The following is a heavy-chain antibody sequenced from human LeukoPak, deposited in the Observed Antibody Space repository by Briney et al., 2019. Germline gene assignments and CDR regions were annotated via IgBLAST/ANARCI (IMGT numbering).Heavy chain of an antibody. CDR2: IKQDGSEK. J-gene: IGHJ5*02. CDR3: ARGRRSGGITMIRGVKDRGWFDP. Sequence: GGSLRLSCAASGFTFSSYWMSWVRQAPGKGLEWVANIKQDGSEKYYVDSVKGRFTISRDNAKNSLYLQMNSLGAEDTAVYYCARGRRSGGITMIRGVKDRGWFDPWGQGTLVTVSS. V-gene: IGHV3-7*01. CDR1: GFTFSSYW. D-gene: IGHD3-10*01.